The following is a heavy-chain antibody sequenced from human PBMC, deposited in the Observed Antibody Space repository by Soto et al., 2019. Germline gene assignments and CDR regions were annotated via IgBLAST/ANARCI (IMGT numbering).Heavy chain of an antibody. Sequence: GGSLRLSCAASGFTFSVFGMHWVRQAPGKGPEWVAVISHDGNSKHYADSVKGRFSISRDNARNTVSLLMDSLRPEDTGLYYCARDYDSGGTTAFDIWGQGTMVTVSS. CDR3: ARDYDSGGTTAFDI. J-gene: IGHJ3*02. CDR2: ISHDGNSK. CDR1: GFTFSVFG. D-gene: IGHD2-15*01. V-gene: IGHV3-30*03.